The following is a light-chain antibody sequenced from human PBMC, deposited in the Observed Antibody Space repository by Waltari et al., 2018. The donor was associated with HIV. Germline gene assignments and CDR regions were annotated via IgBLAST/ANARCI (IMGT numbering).Light chain of an antibody. CDR1: QSIDDK. CDR3: QQRSNWPGT. CDR2: AAS. Sequence: ETVMTQSPGTLSASPGATVTLSCTASQSIDDKLAWYQQKPGQSPRLLIYAASTGATSVPGRFSGSGSGTQFTLTISNLQSEDSAVYYCQQRSNWPGTFGQGTKVEIK. J-gene: IGKJ1*01. V-gene: IGKV3-15*01.